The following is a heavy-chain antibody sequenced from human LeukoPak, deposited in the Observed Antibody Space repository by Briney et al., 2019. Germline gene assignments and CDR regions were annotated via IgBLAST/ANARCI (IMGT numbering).Heavy chain of an antibody. Sequence: GESLKISCKGFGYSFRDYWIGWVRQIPGKDLEWMGSIFPGKSHINYSPTFEGRVTISADESINTAYLQWSSLKASDTAMYYCARHGDMYNYYGMDVWGQGTTVTVSS. J-gene: IGHJ6*02. CDR1: GYSFRDYW. V-gene: IGHV5-51*01. CDR3: ARHGDMYNYYGMDV. CDR2: IFPGKSHI. D-gene: IGHD2-21*02.